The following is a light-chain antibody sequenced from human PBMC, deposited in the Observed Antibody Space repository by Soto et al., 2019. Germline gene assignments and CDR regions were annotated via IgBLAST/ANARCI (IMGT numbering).Light chain of an antibody. Sequence: DIQMTQSPSSLSASVGDRVTITCRASQSISSYLNWYQQKPGKAPKLLINAASSLQSGVPSRFSGSGSGTEFTLTISALQPEDFATYFCQQSYIPPRTFGQGTKADSK. CDR3: QQSYIPPRT. V-gene: IGKV1-39*01. CDR1: QSISSY. CDR2: AAS. J-gene: IGKJ1*01.